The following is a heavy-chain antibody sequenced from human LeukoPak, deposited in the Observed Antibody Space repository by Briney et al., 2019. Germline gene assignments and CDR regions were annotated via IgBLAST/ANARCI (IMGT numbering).Heavy chain of an antibody. CDR1: GFTFSSYG. CDR3: AKDPPTVMANGVHI. D-gene: IGHD2-8*01. CDR2: ISGSGGTT. J-gene: IGHJ3*02. V-gene: IGHV3-23*01. Sequence: GGSLRLSCVASGFTFSSYGMSWVRQAPGKGLEWVSSISGSGGTTYYADSVKGRFTISRDNSKNTLYLQMNSLRADDTAVYSCAKDPPTVMANGVHIWGQGTMVTVSS.